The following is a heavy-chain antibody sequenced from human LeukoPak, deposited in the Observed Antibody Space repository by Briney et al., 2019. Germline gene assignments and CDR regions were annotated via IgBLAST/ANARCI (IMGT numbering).Heavy chain of an antibody. CDR2: ISYDGSNK. Sequence: GGSLRLSCAASGFTFSSYAMHWVRQAPGKGLEWVAVISYDGSNKYYADSVKGRFTISRDNSKNTLYLQVNSLRAEDTAVYYCARDGSIAVAGGYYYYYVDVWGKGTTVTVSS. J-gene: IGHJ6*03. V-gene: IGHV3-30-3*01. CDR1: GFTFSSYA. CDR3: ARDGSIAVAGGYYYYYVDV. D-gene: IGHD6-19*01.